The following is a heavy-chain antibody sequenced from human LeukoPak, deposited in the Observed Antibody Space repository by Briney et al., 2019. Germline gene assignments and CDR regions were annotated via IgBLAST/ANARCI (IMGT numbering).Heavy chain of an antibody. CDR2: IRYDGSNK. D-gene: IGHD3-22*01. V-gene: IGHV3-30*02. J-gene: IGHJ4*02. CDR3: AKVVVGSGYLLDY. Sequence: QPGGSLRLSCVASGFTFSSYEMNWVRQAPGKGLEWVAFIRYDGSNKYYADSVKGRFTISRDNSKNTLYLQMNSLRAEDTAVYYCAKVVVGSGYLLDYWGQGTLVTVSS. CDR1: GFTFSSYE.